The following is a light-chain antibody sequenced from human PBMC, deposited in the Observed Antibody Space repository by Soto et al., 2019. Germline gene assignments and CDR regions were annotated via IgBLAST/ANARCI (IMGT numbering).Light chain of an antibody. CDR3: QQYNTWPPIT. CDR1: QSFRSN. J-gene: IGKJ5*01. V-gene: IGKV3-15*01. Sequence: EIVMTQSPATLSVSPGERVTLSCRASQSFRSNLAWYQQKPGQAPRLLIYGASTRATGLPARFSGSGSGTDFTLTISSLQSEDFAAYYCQQYNTWPPITFGQGTRLEIK. CDR2: GAS.